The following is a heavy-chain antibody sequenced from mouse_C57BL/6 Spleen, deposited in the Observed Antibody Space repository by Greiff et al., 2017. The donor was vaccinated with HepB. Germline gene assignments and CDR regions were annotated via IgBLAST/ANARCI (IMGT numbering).Heavy chain of an antibody. V-gene: IGHV1-26*01. D-gene: IGHD2-5*01. Sequence: EVQLQQSGPELVKPGASVKISCKASGYTFTDYYMNWVKQSHGKSLEWIGDINPNNGGTSYNQKFKGKATLTVDKSSSTAYMELRSLTSEDSAVYYCARHYSKTYFDYWGQGTTLTVSS. CDR2: INPNNGGT. CDR1: GYTFTDYY. CDR3: ARHYSKTYFDY. J-gene: IGHJ2*01.